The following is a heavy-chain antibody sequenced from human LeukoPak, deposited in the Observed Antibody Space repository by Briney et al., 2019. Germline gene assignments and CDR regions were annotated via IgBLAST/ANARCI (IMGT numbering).Heavy chain of an antibody. CDR2: IYYSGST. CDR3: ARGDFCSKSNCYLRPMDV. V-gene: IGHV4-59*01. Sequence: SETLSLTCTVSGGSISDYYWNWIRQPPGKGLEWIGYIYYSGSTTYNPSLKSRVTMSVDTAKNQFSLKLRSVTAADTAVYFCARGDFCSKSNCYLRPMDVWGKGTTVTVS. D-gene: IGHD3-3*01. J-gene: IGHJ6*03. CDR1: GGSISDYY.